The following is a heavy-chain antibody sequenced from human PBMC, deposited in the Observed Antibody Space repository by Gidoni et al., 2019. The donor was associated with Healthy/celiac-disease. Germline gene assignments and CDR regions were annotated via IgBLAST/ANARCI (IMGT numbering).Heavy chain of an antibody. V-gene: IGHV4-34*01. Sequence: VYGGSFSGYYWSWIRQPPGKGLAWIGEINHSGSTNYNPSLKSRVTISVDTSKNQFSLKLSSVTAADTAVYYCARVFGSTTGWFDPWGQGTLVTVSS. D-gene: IGHD2-15*01. CDR1: GGSFSGYY. CDR2: INHSGST. CDR3: ARVFGSTTGWFDP. J-gene: IGHJ5*02.